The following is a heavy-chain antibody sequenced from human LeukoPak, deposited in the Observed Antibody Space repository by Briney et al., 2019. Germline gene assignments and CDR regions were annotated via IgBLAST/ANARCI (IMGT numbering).Heavy chain of an antibody. CDR3: ARLWSDWFDP. CDR2: ISGSGGST. V-gene: IGHV3-23*01. CDR1: GLTFSSYA. Sequence: GGSLGLSCAASGLTFSSYAMSWVRQAPGKGLEWVSAISGSGGSTYYADSVKGRFTISRDNSKNTLYLQMNSLRDEDTAVYYCARLWSDWFDPWGQGTLVTVSS. J-gene: IGHJ5*02. D-gene: IGHD2-8*02.